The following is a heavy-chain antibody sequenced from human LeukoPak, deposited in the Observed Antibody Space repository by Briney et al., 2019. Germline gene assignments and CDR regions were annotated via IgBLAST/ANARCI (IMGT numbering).Heavy chain of an antibody. CDR2: ISSSGSTI. V-gene: IGHV3-11*04. CDR3: AELGITMIGGV. Sequence: GGSLRLSCAASGFTFGDYSMTWIRQAPGKGLEWVSYISSSGSTIYYADSVKGRFTISRDNAKNSLYLQMNSLRAEDTAVYYCAELGITMIGGVWGKGTTVTISS. J-gene: IGHJ6*04. D-gene: IGHD3-10*02. CDR1: GFTFGDYS.